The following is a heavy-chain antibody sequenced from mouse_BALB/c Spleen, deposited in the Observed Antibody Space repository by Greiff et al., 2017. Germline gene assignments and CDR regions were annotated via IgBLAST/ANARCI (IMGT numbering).Heavy chain of an antibody. Sequence: EVKVVESGGGLVQPGGSRKLSCAASGFTFSSFGMHWVRQAPEKGLEWVAYISSGSSTIYYADTVKGRFTISRDNPKNTLFLQMTSLRSEDTAMYYCARFREARGYAMDYWGQGTSVTVSS. CDR3: ARFREARGYAMDY. V-gene: IGHV5-17*02. D-gene: IGHD3-2*02. CDR1: GFTFSSFG. J-gene: IGHJ4*01. CDR2: ISSGSSTI.